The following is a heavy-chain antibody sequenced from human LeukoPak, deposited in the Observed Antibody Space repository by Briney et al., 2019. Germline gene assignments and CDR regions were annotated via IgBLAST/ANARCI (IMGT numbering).Heavy chain of an antibody. V-gene: IGHV3-23*01. Sequence: GGSLRLSCATSGFPLSDFSMTRVHQAPGKGLEWISTTNSGGSSTDYTESVKGRFTISRDNAKNTLYLQMSSLRVEDTAMYYCAKQSYARSLGEGGPGTLVTVSS. D-gene: IGHD2-8*01. J-gene: IGHJ4*02. CDR2: TNSGGSST. CDR1: GFPLSDFS. CDR3: AKQSYARSLGE.